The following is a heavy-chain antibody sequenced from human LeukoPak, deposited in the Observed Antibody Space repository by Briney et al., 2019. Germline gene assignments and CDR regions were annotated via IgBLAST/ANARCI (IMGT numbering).Heavy chain of an antibody. V-gene: IGHV4-59*01. Sequence: SETLSLTCAVYGGSFSGYYWSWIRQPPGKGLEWIGSIYSSGSTNYNPSLKSRATLSVDTSKNQFSLKLTSVTAADTAVYYCARFNYLLYSSSHNWFDPWGQGTLVTVSS. J-gene: IGHJ5*02. CDR1: GGSFSGYY. CDR3: ARFNYLLYSSSHNWFDP. CDR2: IYSSGST. D-gene: IGHD6-13*01.